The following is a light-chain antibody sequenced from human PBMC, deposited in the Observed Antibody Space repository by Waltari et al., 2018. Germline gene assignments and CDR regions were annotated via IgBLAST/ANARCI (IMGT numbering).Light chain of an antibody. Sequence: QSVLTQPPSVSGPPGQRVTISCTGSSSNIGPTSYVHWFQQLPGTAPKLLIYGNDNRPSWVPDRFSGSKSGTSASLVITGLQAEDEADYYCQAYDSSLSGVVFGGGTKLTVL. J-gene: IGLJ2*01. V-gene: IGLV1-40*01. CDR1: SSNIGPTSY. CDR3: QAYDSSLSGVV. CDR2: GND.